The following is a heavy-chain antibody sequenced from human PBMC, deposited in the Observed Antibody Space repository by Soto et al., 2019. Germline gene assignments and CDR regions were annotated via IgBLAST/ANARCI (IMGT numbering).Heavy chain of an antibody. D-gene: IGHD1-26*01. CDR3: ARDHGIVGASGYFDY. J-gene: IGHJ4*02. CDR2: IYYSGST. V-gene: IGHV4-59*01. CDR1: GGSISSYY. Sequence: SETLSLTCTVSGGSISSYYWSWIRQPPGKGLEWIGYIYYSGSTNYNPSLKSRVTISVDTSKNQFSLKLSSVTAADTAVYYCARDHGIVGASGYFDYWGQGTLVTVSS.